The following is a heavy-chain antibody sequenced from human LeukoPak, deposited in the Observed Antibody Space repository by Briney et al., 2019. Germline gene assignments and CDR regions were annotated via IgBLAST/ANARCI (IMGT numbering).Heavy chain of an antibody. Sequence: SETLSLTCAVYGGSFSGYYWSWIRQPPGKGLEWIGEINHSGSTNYNPSLKSRVTISVDTSKNQFSLKLSSVTAADTAVYYCAREGGGGLFDYWGQGTLVTVSS. J-gene: IGHJ4*02. CDR1: GGSFSGYY. CDR3: AREGGGGLFDY. D-gene: IGHD2-15*01. CDR2: INHSGST. V-gene: IGHV4-34*01.